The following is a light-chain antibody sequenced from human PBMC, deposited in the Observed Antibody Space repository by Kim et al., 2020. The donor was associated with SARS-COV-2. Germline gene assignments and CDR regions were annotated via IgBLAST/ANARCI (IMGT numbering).Light chain of an antibody. V-gene: IGLV1-40*01. CDR3: QSYDSSLSGYYV. Sequence: QSVLTQPPSVSGAPGQRVTISCTGSSSNIGAGYDVHWYQQLPGTAPKLLIYGNSNRPSGVPDRFSGSKSGTSASLAIAGLQAEDEADYYCQSYDSSLSGYYVGGTGTKVTVL. CDR1: SSNIGAGYD. J-gene: IGLJ1*01. CDR2: GNS.